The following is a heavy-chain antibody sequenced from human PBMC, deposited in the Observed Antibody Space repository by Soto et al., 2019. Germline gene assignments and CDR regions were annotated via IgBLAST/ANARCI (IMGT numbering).Heavy chain of an antibody. V-gene: IGHV3-64D*08. CDR3: VHHYYGSGSYYTIKSDSYYYYGMDV. CDR2: ISSNGGST. J-gene: IGHJ6*02. D-gene: IGHD3-10*01. Sequence: PGGSLRLSCSASGFTFSSYAMHWVRQAPGKGLEYVSAISSNGGSTYYADSVKGRFTISRDNSKNTLYLQMSSLRAEDTAVYYCVHHYYGSGSYYTIKSDSYYYYGMDVWGQGTTVTVSS. CDR1: GFTFSSYA.